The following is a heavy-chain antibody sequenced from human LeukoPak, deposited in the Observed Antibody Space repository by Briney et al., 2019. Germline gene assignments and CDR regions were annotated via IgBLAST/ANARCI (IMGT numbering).Heavy chain of an antibody. CDR1: GYTFTSYG. D-gene: IGHD5-18*01. V-gene: IGHV1-18*01. CDR2: ISAYNGNT. J-gene: IGHJ4*02. Sequence: ASVKVSCKASGYTFTSYGISWVRQAPGQGLEWMGWISAYNGNTNYAQKLQGRVTMTTDTSTSTAYMELRSLRSDDTAVYYCARDLAAHSYGTPFDYRGQGTLVTVSS. CDR3: ARDLAAHSYGTPFDY.